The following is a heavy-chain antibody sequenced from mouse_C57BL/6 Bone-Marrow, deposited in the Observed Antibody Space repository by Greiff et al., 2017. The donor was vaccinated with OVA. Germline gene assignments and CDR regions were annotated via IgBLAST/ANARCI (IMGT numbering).Heavy chain of an antibody. CDR3: ARYWYFDV. J-gene: IGHJ1*03. Sequence: DVQLVESGGDLVKPGGSLKLSCAASGFTFSSYGMSWVRQTPDKRLEWVATISSGGSYTYYPDSVKGRFTISRDNAKNTLYLQMSSLKSEDTAMYYCARYWYFDVWGTGTTVTVSS. CDR1: GFTFSSYG. CDR2: ISSGGSYT. V-gene: IGHV5-6*01.